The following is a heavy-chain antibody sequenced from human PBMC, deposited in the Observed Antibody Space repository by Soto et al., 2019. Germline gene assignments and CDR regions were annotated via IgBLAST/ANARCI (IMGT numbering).Heavy chain of an antibody. D-gene: IGHD3-22*01. CDR2: IGGSRGTT. V-gene: IGHV3-23*01. Sequence: EVQRLESGGGLVQPGGSLRLSSAASGFTFTNYAMSWVRQAPGKGLEWVSDIGGSRGTTYSSASVKGRFTISSDKAKITLYLQMSSLRAEDTAVYYCAKVYSDSSCYCYPDAFDIWGQGTMVTVSS. CDR1: GFTFTNYA. J-gene: IGHJ3*02. CDR3: AKVYSDSSCYCYPDAFDI.